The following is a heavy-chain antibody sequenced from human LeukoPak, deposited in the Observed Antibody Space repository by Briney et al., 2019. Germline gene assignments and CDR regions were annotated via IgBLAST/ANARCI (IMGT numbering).Heavy chain of an antibody. CDR2: VFTSGTT. CDR3: ARHSPSGWYYFDS. CDR1: GDSMTTFD. Sequence: PSETLSLTCSFSGDSMTTFDWSWIRQPAGKGLEWVGQVFTSGTTAYSASLKSRLTISLDKSNNQVYLKLISATAADTAVYYCARHSPSGWYYFDSWGQGALVIVSS. D-gene: IGHD6-19*01. J-gene: IGHJ4*02. V-gene: IGHV4-4*07.